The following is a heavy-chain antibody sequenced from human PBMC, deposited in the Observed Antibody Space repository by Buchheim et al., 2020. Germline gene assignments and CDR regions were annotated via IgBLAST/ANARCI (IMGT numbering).Heavy chain of an antibody. CDR2: IYWDDSK. CDR3: AHNAIYGDYGHFDF. J-gene: IGHJ4*02. V-gene: IGHV2-5*02. Sequence: QITLKESGATLVKPSQTLTLTCSFSGFSLFSAGEGVGWIRQPPGKALEWVALIYWDDSKRFSPSLRNRLTIMHDSSKNAVVLTVTNVDPLDTGTYYCAHNAIYGDYGHFDFWGQGAL. D-gene: IGHD4-17*01. CDR1: GFSLFSAGEG.